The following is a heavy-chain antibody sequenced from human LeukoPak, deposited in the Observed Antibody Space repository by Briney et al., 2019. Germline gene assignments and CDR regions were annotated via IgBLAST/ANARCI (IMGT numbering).Heavy chain of an antibody. D-gene: IGHD5-18*01. CDR3: AGQPVDTAMATTELYWYFDL. Sequence: SETLSLTCTVSGVSISSYYWSGIRQPPGKGLEWMGYIYYSGSTNYNPSLKSRVTISVDTSKNQFSLKLSSVTAADTAVYYCAGQPVDTAMATTELYWYFDLWGRGTLVTVSS. V-gene: IGHV4-59*08. CDR1: GVSISSYY. J-gene: IGHJ2*01. CDR2: IYYSGST.